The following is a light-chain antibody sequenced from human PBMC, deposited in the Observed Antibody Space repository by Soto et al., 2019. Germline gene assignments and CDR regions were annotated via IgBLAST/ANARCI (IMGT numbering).Light chain of an antibody. CDR2: AAS. CDR1: QSISSY. V-gene: IGKV1-39*01. J-gene: IGKJ1*01. Sequence: DIQMTQSPSSLSASVGDRVTITCRASQSISSYLNWYQQKPGKAPKLLIYAASSLQSGVPSRFSGSGSATDFPLTISSLQPEDFATYYCQQSYSTPRTFGQGTKVEIK. CDR3: QQSYSTPRT.